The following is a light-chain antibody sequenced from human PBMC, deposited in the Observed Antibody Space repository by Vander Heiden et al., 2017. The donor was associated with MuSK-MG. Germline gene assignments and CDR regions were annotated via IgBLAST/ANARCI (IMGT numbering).Light chain of an antibody. CDR2: EDV. J-gene: IGLJ1*01. CDR3: QVWDRRAEYPWV. Sequence: SYVLTQPPSVSVAPGQTSRITCEGDAIETKSVHWYQQKAGQAPELVMVEDVDRPSGIPDRFSCSKSDNTATLTIIRGEAGDEADYYGQVWDRRAEYPWVFGAGTRVSVL. CDR1: AIETKS. V-gene: IGLV3-21*02.